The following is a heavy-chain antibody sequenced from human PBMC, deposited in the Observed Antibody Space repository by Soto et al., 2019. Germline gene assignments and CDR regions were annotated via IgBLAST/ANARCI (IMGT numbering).Heavy chain of an antibody. V-gene: IGHV3-30-3*01. D-gene: IGHD7-27*01. J-gene: IGHJ4*02. CDR2: ISYDGSNK. CDR3: ARAGYYFDY. CDR1: GFTFSSYA. Sequence: GGSLRLSCAASGFTFSSYAMHWVRQAPGKGLEWVAVISYDGSNKYYADSVKGRFTISRDNSKNTLYLQMNSPRAEDTAVYYCARAGYYFDYWGQGTLVTVSS.